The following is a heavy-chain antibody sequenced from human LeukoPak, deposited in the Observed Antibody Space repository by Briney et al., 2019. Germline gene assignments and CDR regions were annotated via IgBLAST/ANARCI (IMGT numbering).Heavy chain of an antibody. CDR2: IYTDGSRR. CDR1: GFTFSYYW. D-gene: IGHD6-13*01. Sequence: GGSLRLSCAASGFTFSYYWMHWVRQDPGKGLVWVSRIYTDGSRRSYADSVKGRFTISRDNAKNTVYLQMNSLRAEDTAVYYCASASSHRIAAGGDYWGQGTLVTVSS. CDR3: ASASSHRIAAGGDY. J-gene: IGHJ4*02. V-gene: IGHV3-74*01.